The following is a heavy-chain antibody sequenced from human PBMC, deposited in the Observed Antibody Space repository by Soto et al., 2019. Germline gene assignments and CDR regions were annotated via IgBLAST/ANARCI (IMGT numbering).Heavy chain of an antibody. Sequence: GGSLRLSCVASGFSFSSYWMTWVRQAPGTGLEWVANINLDGSEQYYVDSVKGRFTVSRDNAKNSVFLQMNSLRAEDTAVYHCTRGFYAVNPWGQGTLVTVSS. V-gene: IGHV3-7*05. CDR2: INLDGSEQ. J-gene: IGHJ5*02. CDR3: TRGFYAVNP. D-gene: IGHD2-2*01. CDR1: GFSFSSYW.